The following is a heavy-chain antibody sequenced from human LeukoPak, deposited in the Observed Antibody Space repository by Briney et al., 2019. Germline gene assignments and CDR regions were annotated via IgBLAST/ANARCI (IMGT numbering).Heavy chain of an antibody. V-gene: IGHV3-30-3*01. J-gene: IGHJ6*02. D-gene: IGHD6-19*01. CDR2: ISYDGSNK. CDR1: GFTFGSYA. CDR3: ARDEPPRGWTLYGMDV. Sequence: PGRSLRLSCAASGFTFGSYAMHWVRQAPGKGLEWVAVISYDGSNKYYADSVKGRFTISRDNSKNTLYLQMNSLRAEDTAVYYCARDEPPRGWTLYGMDVWGQGTTVTVSS.